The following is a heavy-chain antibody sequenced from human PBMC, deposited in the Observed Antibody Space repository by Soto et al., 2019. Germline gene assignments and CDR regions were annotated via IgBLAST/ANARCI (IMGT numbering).Heavy chain of an antibody. Sequence: PSETLSLTCAVYGGSFSGYYWSWIRQAPGKGLEWIGEINHSGSTNYNPSLKSRVIISVDTSKNQFSLKLSSVTAADTAVYYCARDPLVRGAGPFDYWGQGTLVTVSP. V-gene: IGHV4-34*01. CDR1: GGSFSGYY. CDR3: ARDPLVRGAGPFDY. D-gene: IGHD3-10*01. CDR2: INHSGST. J-gene: IGHJ4*02.